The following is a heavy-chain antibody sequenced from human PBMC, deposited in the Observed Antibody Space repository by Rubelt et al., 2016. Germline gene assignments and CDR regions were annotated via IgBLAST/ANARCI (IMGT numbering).Heavy chain of an antibody. V-gene: IGHV4-39*07. Sequence: QVQLQESGPGLVKPSETLSLTCTVYGISISSSRYCWGWIRQPPGKGLEWIGSIHYSGRTYYNPSFKSRVIMSVATSKNQFPLKLRSVTAGDTAIYYCTREIRNASPSPRGDDWGQGILVTVSS. D-gene: IGHD2-2*01. CDR3: TREIRNASPSPRGDD. J-gene: IGHJ4*02. CDR2: IHYSGRT. CDR1: GISISSSRYC.